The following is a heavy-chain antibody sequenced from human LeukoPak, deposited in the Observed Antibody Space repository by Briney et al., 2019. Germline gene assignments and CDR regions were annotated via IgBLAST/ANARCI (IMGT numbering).Heavy chain of an antibody. D-gene: IGHD3-22*01. Sequence: PGRSLRLSCAASGFTFSSYGMHWVRQAPGKGLEWVAVISYDGSNKYYADSVKGRFTISRDNSKNTLYLQMNSLRAEDTAVYYCAKAVLGYYDSSGYFDFDYWGQGTLVTVSS. V-gene: IGHV3-30*18. CDR1: GFTFSSYG. CDR3: AKAVLGYYDSSGYFDFDY. J-gene: IGHJ4*02. CDR2: ISYDGSNK.